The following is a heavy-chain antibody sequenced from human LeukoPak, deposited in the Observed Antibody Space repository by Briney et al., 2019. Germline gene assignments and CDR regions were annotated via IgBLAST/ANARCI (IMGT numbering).Heavy chain of an antibody. CDR1: GYTFTGYY. D-gene: IGHD6-19*01. CDR3: AAVPPLWYSSGWTPFDY. CDR2: INPNSGGT. Sequence: ASVKVSCKASGYTFTGYYMHWVRQAPGQGLEWMGWINPNSGGTNYAQKFQGRVTMTRDTSISTAYMELSRLRSDDTAVYYCAAVPPLWYSSGWTPFDYWGQGTLVTVSS. V-gene: IGHV1-2*02. J-gene: IGHJ4*02.